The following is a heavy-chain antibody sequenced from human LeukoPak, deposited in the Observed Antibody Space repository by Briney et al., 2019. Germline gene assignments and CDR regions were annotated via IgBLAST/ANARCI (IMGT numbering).Heavy chain of an antibody. CDR3: ASSHYDFWSGPTGWFDP. CDR2: INHSGST. V-gene: IGHV4-34*01. Sequence: PSETLSLTCAVYGGSFSGYYWSWIRQPPGKGLEWIGEINHSGSTNYNPSLKSRVTISVDTSKNQFSLKLSSVTAADTAVYYCASSHYDFWSGPTGWFDPWGQGTLVTVSS. CDR1: GGSFSGYY. D-gene: IGHD3-3*01. J-gene: IGHJ5*02.